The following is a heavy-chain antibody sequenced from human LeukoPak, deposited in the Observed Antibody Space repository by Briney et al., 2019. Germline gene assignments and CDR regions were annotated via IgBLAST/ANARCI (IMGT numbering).Heavy chain of an antibody. J-gene: IGHJ4*02. CDR3: ARGTIPAAASHFDY. CDR2: IIPIFGTA. Sequence: SVKVSCKASGGTFSSYAISWVRQAPGQGLEWMGGIIPIFGTANYAQKFQGRVTITTDESTSTAYMELSSLSSEDTAVYYCARGTIPAAASHFDYWGQGTLVTVSS. D-gene: IGHD2-2*01. CDR1: GGTFSSYA. V-gene: IGHV1-69*05.